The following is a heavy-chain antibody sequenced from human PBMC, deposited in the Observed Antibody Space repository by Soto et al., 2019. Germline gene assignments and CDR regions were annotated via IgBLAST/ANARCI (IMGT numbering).Heavy chain of an antibody. V-gene: IGHV3-30*04. CDR2: IIYDGSKK. CDR3: ARANYGDYFDY. D-gene: IGHD4-17*01. CDR1: GFTFSGFA. Sequence: GGSLRLSCAASGFTFSGFAMHWVRQAPGKGLEWVTVIIYDGSKKYYADSVKGRFTISRDNSKNMLYLQMNSLRPEDTAVYYCARANYGDYFDYWGQGTLVTVSS. J-gene: IGHJ4*02.